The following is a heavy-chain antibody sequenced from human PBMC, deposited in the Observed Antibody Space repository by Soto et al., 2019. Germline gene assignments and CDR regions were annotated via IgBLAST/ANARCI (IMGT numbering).Heavy chain of an antibody. J-gene: IGHJ5*02. CDR3: ASLGNTYYYGSGSFRNWFDP. Sequence: QVQLVESGGGVXXXGRXXXLSCAASGXXXXXXAMHXXXQAPGKGLEWVAVISYDGSNKYYADSVKGRFTISRDNSKNTLYLQMNSLRAEDTAVYYCASLGNTYYYGSGSFRNWFDPWGQGTLVTVSS. CDR1: GXXXXXXA. V-gene: IGHV3-30-3*01. CDR2: ISYDGSNK. D-gene: IGHD3-10*01.